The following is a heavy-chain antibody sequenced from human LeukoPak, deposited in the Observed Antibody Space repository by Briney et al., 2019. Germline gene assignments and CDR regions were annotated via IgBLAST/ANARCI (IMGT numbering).Heavy chain of an antibody. CDR2: IKQDRREK. D-gene: IGHD3-3*01. V-gene: IGHV3-7*01. CDR1: GFTFTNYW. CDR3: ARLREIPVFGVVTKSTSYFDY. Sequence: PGGSLRLSCAASGFTFTNYWMSWVRQAPGKGLELVANIKQDRREKYYVESVKGRFNISRDNAKNSMYLQMNSLRAEDTAVYYCARLREIPVFGVVTKSTSYFDYWGQGTLVTVSS. J-gene: IGHJ4*02.